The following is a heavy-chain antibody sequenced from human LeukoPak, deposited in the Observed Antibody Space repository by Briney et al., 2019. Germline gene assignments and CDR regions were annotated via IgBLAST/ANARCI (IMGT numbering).Heavy chain of an antibody. D-gene: IGHD3-22*01. J-gene: IGHJ4*02. CDR2: IYYSGST. V-gene: IGHV4-59*01. CDR3: ARAYYDSSGYYYWSFDY. CDR1: GGSISSYY. Sequence: SETLSLTCTVSGGSISSYYWSWIRQPPGKGREWIGYIYYSGSTNYNPSLKTRVTISVDTSKNQFSLKLSSVTAADTAVYYCARAYYDSSGYYYWSFDYCGQGTLVTVSS.